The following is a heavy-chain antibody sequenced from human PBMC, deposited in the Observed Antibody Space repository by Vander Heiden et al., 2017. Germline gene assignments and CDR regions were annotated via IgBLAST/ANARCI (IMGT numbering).Heavy chain of an antibody. CDR2: IWYDGSNK. CDR3: ARDQYHRYPDY. Sequence: QVQLVESGGGVVQPGRSLRLSCAASGFTFSSYGMHWVRQAPGKGLEWVAVIWYDGSNKYYADSVKGRFTISRDNSKNTLYLQMNSLRAEDTAVYYCARDQYHRYPDYWGRGTLVTVSS. CDR1: GFTFSSYG. D-gene: IGHD2-2*01. V-gene: IGHV3-33*01. J-gene: IGHJ4*02.